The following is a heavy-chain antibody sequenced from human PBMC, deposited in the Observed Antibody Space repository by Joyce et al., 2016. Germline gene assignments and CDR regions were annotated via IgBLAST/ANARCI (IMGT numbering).Heavy chain of an antibody. Sequence: QLQLQESGPRLVKPSETLSLTCSVSGGSISGSSYYWGWLRQSPEKGLEWIGNIYSSGTTYYNPSLKSRVIISVDTSKNLFSLKLNAVTAADTALYFCARTRGGRDAFDLWGQGTMLTVSS. J-gene: IGHJ3*01. CDR2: IYSSGTT. D-gene: IGHD2-15*01. CDR3: ARTRGGRDAFDL. CDR1: GGSISGSSYY. V-gene: IGHV4-39*02.